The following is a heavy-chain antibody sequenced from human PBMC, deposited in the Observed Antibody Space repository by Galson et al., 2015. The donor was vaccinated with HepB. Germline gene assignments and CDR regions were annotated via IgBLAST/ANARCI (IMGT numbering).Heavy chain of an antibody. V-gene: IGHV3-53*01. Sequence: SLRLSCAASGFTVSINYMSWVRQAPGKGLEWVSLIYSDGSTYYADSVKGRFTISRDNSKNTLYLQINSLRADDTAVYYCARVGYSSSWHPYYFDYWGQGTLVTVSS. CDR2: IYSDGST. D-gene: IGHD6-13*01. CDR3: ARVGYSSSWHPYYFDY. J-gene: IGHJ4*02. CDR1: GFTVSINY.